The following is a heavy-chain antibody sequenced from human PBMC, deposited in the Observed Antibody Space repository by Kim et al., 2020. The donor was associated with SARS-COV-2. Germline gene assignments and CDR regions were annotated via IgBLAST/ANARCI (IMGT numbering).Heavy chain of an antibody. CDR2: MYYSGST. Sequence: SETLSLTCTVSGGSISSYYWTWIRQPPGKGLEWIGYMYYSGSTNYNPSLKSRVTISVDTSKNQFSLRLSSVTAADTAGYYCAGVQLVPNYSYYSLDVWG. CDR3: AGVQLVPNYSYYSLDV. D-gene: IGHD6-13*01. V-gene: IGHV4-59*08. CDR1: GGSISSYY. J-gene: IGHJ6*03.